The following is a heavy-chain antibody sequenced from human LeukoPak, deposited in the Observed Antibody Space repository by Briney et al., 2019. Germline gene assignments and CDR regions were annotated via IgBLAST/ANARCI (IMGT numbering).Heavy chain of an antibody. V-gene: IGHV3-11*04. CDR2: IISSGRTI. D-gene: IGHD3-22*01. CDR1: GFSFRDYW. Sequence: GGSLRLSCAASGFSFRDYWMSWVRQAPGKGLEWVSYIISSGRTIYYADSVKGRFTISRDNAKNSLYLQMNSLRDEDTAVYYCARYDYDSSGYYYGLDYWGQGTLVTVSS. J-gene: IGHJ4*02. CDR3: ARYDYDSSGYYYGLDY.